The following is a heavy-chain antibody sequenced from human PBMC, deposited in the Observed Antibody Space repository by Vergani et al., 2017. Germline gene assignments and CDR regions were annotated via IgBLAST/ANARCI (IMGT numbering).Heavy chain of an antibody. J-gene: IGHJ1*01. CDR1: GFTFGSYR. V-gene: IGHV3-21*01. CDR2: ISSSSSYR. CDR3: ASGVPGYQLATQYFQH. D-gene: IGHD2-2*01. Sequence: EVQLVESGGGLVKPGGSLRLSCVASGFTFGSYRMNWVRQAPGKGLEWVSCISSSSSYRYYADSVKGRFTISRDNGEYSLLLQMNSLRPEDTAVYYCASGVPGYQLATQYFQHCGQGTLVTVFS.